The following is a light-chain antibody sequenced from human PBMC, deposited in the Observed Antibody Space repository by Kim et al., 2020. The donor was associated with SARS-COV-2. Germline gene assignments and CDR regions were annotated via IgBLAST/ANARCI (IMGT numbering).Light chain of an antibody. Sequence: QSALTQPASVSGSPGQSITISCTGTSSDVGVYNYVSWYQQHPGKAPKLMIYDVSKRPSGVSNRFSGSKSGNTASLTISGLQAEDEADYYCSSYTSSSTYVCGSGTKV. J-gene: IGLJ1*01. CDR1: SSDVGVYNY. CDR2: DVS. CDR3: SSYTSSSTYV. V-gene: IGLV2-14*01.